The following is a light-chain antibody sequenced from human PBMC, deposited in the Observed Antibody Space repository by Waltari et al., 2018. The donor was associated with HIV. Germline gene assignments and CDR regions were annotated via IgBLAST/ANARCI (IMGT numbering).Light chain of an antibody. Sequence: QSVLTQSPSASGTPGQRVTISCSGSGSNIGSNNVHWSQQVPGTAPKPLIYRNNRRPSGVPDLFSGSTSGASASLASSGLQSEDEADYYCAAWDDSLNGPVFGGGTRLTVL. CDR1: GSNIGSNN. V-gene: IGLV1-44*01. CDR2: RNN. CDR3: AAWDDSLNGPV. J-gene: IGLJ2*01.